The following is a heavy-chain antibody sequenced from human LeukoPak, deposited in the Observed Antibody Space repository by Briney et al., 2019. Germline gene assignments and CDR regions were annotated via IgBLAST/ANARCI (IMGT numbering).Heavy chain of an antibody. J-gene: IGHJ4*02. V-gene: IGHV1-69*05. CDR2: IIPFFGKA. CDR1: GGTFISYA. D-gene: IGHD3-22*01. Sequence: SVKVSCKASGGTFISYAISWVGQARGQGREWMGGIIPFFGKANYSHNFQGRVPITTDESTRTAYLQLRSLRSEDTAVYYCAGTPFVGSSGYYYYFDYWGQGTLVTVSS. CDR3: AGTPFVGSSGYYYYFDY.